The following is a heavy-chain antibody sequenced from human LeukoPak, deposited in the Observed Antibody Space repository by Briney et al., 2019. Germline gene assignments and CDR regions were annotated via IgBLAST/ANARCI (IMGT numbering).Heavy chain of an antibody. CDR3: ARDFSGYDPDY. CDR2: VNTHNGKT. V-gene: IGHV1-18*01. CDR1: GYTFATYG. Sequence: ASVKVSCKASGYTFATYGFSWVRRAPGQGLEWMGWVNTHNGKTHYAQKIQGRVTMTTDTSTSTAYMELRSLVSDGTAVYYCARDFSGYDPDYWGQGTLVTVSS. J-gene: IGHJ4*02. D-gene: IGHD5-12*01.